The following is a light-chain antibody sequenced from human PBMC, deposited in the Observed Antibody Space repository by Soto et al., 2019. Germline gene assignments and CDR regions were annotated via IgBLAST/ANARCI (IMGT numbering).Light chain of an antibody. J-gene: IGKJ4*01. CDR3: QQLNSYPPV. Sequence: IQLTQSPFSLSASVGDRLTITCRASQGISSYLAWYQQKPGKAPKLLIHAASTLQSGVPSRFRGSGSGTDFTLTISSLQPEDFATYYCQQLNSYPPVFGGGTKVEIK. CDR2: AAS. V-gene: IGKV1-9*01. CDR1: QGISSY.